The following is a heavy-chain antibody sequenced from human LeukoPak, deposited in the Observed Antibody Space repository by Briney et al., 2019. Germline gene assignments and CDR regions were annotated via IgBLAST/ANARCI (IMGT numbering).Heavy chain of an antibody. CDR1: GYTFTSYA. Sequence: GASVKVSCKASGYTFTSYAMHLVRQAPGQRLEWMGWINAGNGNTKYSQKFQGRVTITRDTSASTAYMELSSLRSEDTAVYYCARAQLRYFDWAYPVDYWGQGTLVTVSS. D-gene: IGHD3-9*01. J-gene: IGHJ4*02. CDR2: INAGNGNT. V-gene: IGHV1-3*01. CDR3: ARAQLRYFDWAYPVDY.